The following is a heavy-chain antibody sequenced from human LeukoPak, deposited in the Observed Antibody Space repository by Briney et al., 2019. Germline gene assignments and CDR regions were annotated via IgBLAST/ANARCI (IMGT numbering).Heavy chain of an antibody. Sequence: SETQSLTCAVSGGSISSSNWWSWVRQPPGKGLEWIGEINHSGSTNYNPSLKSRVTISVHTSKNQFSLKLSSVTAADTAVYYCARGGTRQWGIAAAGTPRRGYYFDYWGQGTLVTVSS. J-gene: IGHJ4*02. CDR2: INHSGST. CDR3: ARGGTRQWGIAAAGTPRRGYYFDY. V-gene: IGHV4-4*02. CDR1: GGSISSSNW. D-gene: IGHD6-13*01.